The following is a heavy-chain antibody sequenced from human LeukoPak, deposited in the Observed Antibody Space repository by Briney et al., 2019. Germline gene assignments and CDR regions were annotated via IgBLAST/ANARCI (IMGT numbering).Heavy chain of an antibody. Sequence: GGSLRLSCAASGFIFSSYWMSWVRQAPGKGLEWVANIKQDGSEKYYVDSVKGRFTISRDNAKNSLYLQMNSLRAEDTAVYYCARDHRGITMVRGARIKLYYFDYWGQGTLVTVSS. CDR1: GFIFSSYW. V-gene: IGHV3-7*03. J-gene: IGHJ4*02. CDR3: ARDHRGITMVRGARIKLYYFDY. D-gene: IGHD3-10*01. CDR2: IKQDGSEK.